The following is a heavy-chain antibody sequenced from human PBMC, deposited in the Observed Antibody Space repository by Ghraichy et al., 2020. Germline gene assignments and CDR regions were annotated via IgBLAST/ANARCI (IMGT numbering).Heavy chain of an antibody. D-gene: IGHD6-6*01. CDR2: IKQDGSEK. Sequence: GESLNISCAASGFTFSSYWMSWVRQAPGKGLEWVANIKQDGSEKYYVDSVKGRFTISRDNAKNSLYLQMNSLRAEDTAVYYCARDDFEYSSSSGSYFDYWGQGTLVTVSS. CDR1: GFTFSSYW. CDR3: ARDDFEYSSSSGSYFDY. V-gene: IGHV3-7*03. J-gene: IGHJ4*02.